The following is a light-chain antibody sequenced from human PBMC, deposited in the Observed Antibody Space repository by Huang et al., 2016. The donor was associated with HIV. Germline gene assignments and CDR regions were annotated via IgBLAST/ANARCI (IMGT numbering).Light chain of an antibody. J-gene: IGKJ4*01. CDR3: QQRTDWLT. V-gene: IGKV3-11*01. CDR1: QSINTY. CDR2: DSS. Sequence: EVVLTQSPATLSLSPGERATLSCRASQSINTYLAWYQLGPGQAPRLLIFDSSTRATGLPARFSGSGSGTDFPLTINSLEPEDFAVYFCQQRTDWLTFGGGTRVEI.